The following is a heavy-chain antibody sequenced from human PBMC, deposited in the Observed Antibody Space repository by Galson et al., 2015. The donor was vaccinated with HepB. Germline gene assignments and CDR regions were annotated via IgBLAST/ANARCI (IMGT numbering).Heavy chain of an antibody. D-gene: IGHD3/OR15-3a*01. V-gene: IGHV3-33*01. CDR2: IWYDGSNK. J-gene: IGHJ6*02. Sequence: SLRLSCAASGFTFSSYGMHWVRQAPGKGLEWVAVIWYDGSNKYYADSVKGRFTISRDNSKNTLYLQMNSLRAEDTAVYYCARGDLWTGTTSYYGMDVWGQGTTVTVSS. CDR3: ARGDLWTGTTSYYGMDV. CDR1: GFTFSSYG.